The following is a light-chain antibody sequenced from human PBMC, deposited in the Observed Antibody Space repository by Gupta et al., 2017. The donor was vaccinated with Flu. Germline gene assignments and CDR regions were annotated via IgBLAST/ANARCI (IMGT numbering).Light chain of an antibody. CDR2: DDT. J-gene: IGLJ1*01. CDR3: QVWDSSSDHNV. V-gene: IGLV3-21*02. Sequence: YVLTQPPSASVAPGQTARITCGGDTIGRKPVHWYQQKPGQAPVLVVYDDTARPSGIPERFSGSNSGNTATLTISRVEAGDEADYYCQVWDSSSDHNVFGTGTKVTVL. CDR1: TIGRKP.